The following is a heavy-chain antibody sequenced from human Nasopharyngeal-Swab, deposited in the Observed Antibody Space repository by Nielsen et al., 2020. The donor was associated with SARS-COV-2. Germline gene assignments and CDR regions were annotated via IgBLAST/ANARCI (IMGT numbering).Heavy chain of an antibody. Sequence: GESLKIFCAASGFTFSSYAMSWVRQAPGKGLEWVSAISGSGGSTYYADSVKGRFTISRDNSKNTLYLQMNSLRAEDTAVYYCAKDGIYYDSSGYWYYWGQGTLVTVSS. D-gene: IGHD3-22*01. V-gene: IGHV3-23*01. CDR2: ISGSGGST. CDR3: AKDGIYYDSSGYWYY. CDR1: GFTFSSYA. J-gene: IGHJ4*02.